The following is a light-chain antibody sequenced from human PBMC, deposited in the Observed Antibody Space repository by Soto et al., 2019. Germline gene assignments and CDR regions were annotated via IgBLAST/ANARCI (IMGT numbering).Light chain of an antibody. V-gene: IGKV1-5*01. CDR1: QSISSW. CDR3: LQDYNYPLT. J-gene: IGKJ4*01. CDR2: DAS. Sequence: DIQMTQSPSTLSASVGDSVTITCRASQSISSWLAWYQQKPGKAPKLLIYDASSLESGVPSRFSGSGSGTEFTLTISSLQPDDFATYYCLQDYNYPLTFGGGTKVDIK.